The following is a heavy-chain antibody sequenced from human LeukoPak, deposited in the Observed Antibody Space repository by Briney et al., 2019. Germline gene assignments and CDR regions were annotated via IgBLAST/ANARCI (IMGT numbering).Heavy chain of an antibody. CDR3: ASGFNSDY. CDR1: GFTFSIHG. J-gene: IGHJ4*01. CDR2: IINSGGTI. D-gene: IGHD2/OR15-2a*01. Sequence: SGGSLRLSCAASGFTFSIHGMNWVRQTPGKGLEWVSYIINSGGTIYYADSVQGRFTISRDNAKNSLYLQMNSLRDEDTAVYYCASGFNSDYWGHGTLVTVSS. V-gene: IGHV3-48*02.